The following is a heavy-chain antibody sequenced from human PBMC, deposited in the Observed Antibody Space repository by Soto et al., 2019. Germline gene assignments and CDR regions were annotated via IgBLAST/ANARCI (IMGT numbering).Heavy chain of an antibody. J-gene: IGHJ4*02. CDR2: ISHDGTKK. D-gene: IGHD6-13*01. CDR1: GFTFFSFG. CDR3: AKDREPSSRSWPYY. V-gene: IGHV3-30*18. Sequence: GGSLRLSCAASGFTFFSFGMHWVRQAPGKGLEWVTLISHDGTKKYYADSVKGRFTISRDNSKNTLYLQMNSLRVEDTAVYYCAKDREPSSRSWPYYWGQGTLVTVSS.